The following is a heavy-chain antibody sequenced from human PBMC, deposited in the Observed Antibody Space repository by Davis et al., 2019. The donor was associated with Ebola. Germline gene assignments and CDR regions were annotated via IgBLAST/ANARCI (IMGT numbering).Heavy chain of an antibody. CDR2: INPNSGGT. CDR3: ARDRDITGTTLYYYYGMDV. V-gene: IGHV1-2*02. CDR1: GYTFTGYY. D-gene: IGHD1-7*01. Sequence: ASVKVSCKASGYTFTGYYIHWVRQAPGQGLEWMGWINPNSGGTNYAQKFQGRVTMTRDTSISTAYMELSRLRSDDTAVYYCARDRDITGTTLYYYYGMDVWGQGTTVTVSS. J-gene: IGHJ6*02.